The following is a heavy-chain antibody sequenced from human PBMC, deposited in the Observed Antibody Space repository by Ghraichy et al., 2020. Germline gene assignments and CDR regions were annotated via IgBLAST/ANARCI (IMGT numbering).Heavy chain of an antibody. CDR2: IIPIFGTA. CDR3: ARVGSSSYYYYYGMDV. J-gene: IGHJ6*02. CDR1: GGTFSSYA. D-gene: IGHD6-6*01. V-gene: IGHV1-69*13. Sequence: SVKVSCKASGGTFSSYAISWVRQAPGQGLEWMGGIIPIFGTANYAQKFQGRVTITADESTSTAYMELSSLRSEDTAVYYCARVGSSSYYYYYGMDVWGQGTTVTVSS.